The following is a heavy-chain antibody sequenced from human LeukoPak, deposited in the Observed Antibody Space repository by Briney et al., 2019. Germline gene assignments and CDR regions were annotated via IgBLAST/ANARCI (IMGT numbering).Heavy chain of an antibody. CDR2: IFYSGTT. D-gene: IGHD6-19*01. Sequence: SETLSLTCTVSGGSISSSDYYWGWIRQPPGKGLEWIASIFYSGTTHYNPSHQSRVTMSVDTSKNQFSLKLSSVTAADTAVYYCARENIAVAGTEFFDYWGQGTLVTVSS. CDR3: ARENIAVAGTEFFDY. V-gene: IGHV4-39*02. CDR1: GGSISSSDYY. J-gene: IGHJ4*02.